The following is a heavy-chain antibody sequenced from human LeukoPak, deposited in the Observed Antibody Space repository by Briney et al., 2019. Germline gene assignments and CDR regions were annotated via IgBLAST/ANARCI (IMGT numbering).Heavy chain of an antibody. Sequence: GGSLRLSCVLSGFTFSSFTMSWVRQTPGKGLEWVSSISGSGCYIYTADSMKGRFTISSDNAKNSLYFEMNSLRAEDTAVYNCAGTARAYYYYMDVWGKGTAVTVSS. CDR2: ISGSGCYI. J-gene: IGHJ6*03. CDR1: GFTFSSFT. CDR3: AGTARAYYYYMDV. V-gene: IGHV3-21*04. D-gene: IGHD2-21*02.